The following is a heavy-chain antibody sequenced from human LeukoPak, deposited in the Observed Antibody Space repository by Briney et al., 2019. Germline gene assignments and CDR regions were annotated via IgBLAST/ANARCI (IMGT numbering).Heavy chain of an antibody. Sequence: GASVKVSCKASGYTFTSYGISWVRQAPGQGLEWMGWISAYNGNTNYAQKLQGRVTMTTDTSTSTAYMELRSLRSDDTAVYYYARERLTYYYYYGMDVWGQGTTVTVSS. CDR2: ISAYNGNT. V-gene: IGHV1-18*01. J-gene: IGHJ6*02. D-gene: IGHD6-25*01. CDR1: GYTFTSYG. CDR3: ARERLTYYYYYGMDV.